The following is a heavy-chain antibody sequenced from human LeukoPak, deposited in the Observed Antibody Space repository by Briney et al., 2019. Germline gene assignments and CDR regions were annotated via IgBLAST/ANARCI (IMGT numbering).Heavy chain of an antibody. Sequence: SETLSLTCTVSGGSISSSSYYWGWLRQPPGKGLEWFGSIYYSGSTYYNPSLKSRVTISVDTSKNQFSLKLSSVTAADTAVYYCAKLIAVAAPFDYWGQGTLVTVSS. V-gene: IGHV4-39*01. CDR2: IYYSGST. CDR3: AKLIAVAAPFDY. CDR1: GGSISSSSYY. J-gene: IGHJ4*02. D-gene: IGHD6-19*01.